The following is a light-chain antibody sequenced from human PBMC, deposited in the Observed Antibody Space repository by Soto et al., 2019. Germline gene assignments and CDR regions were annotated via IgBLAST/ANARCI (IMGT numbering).Light chain of an antibody. CDR2: KGT. Sequence: QSALAQPASVSGSPGQSITISCTGTSSDVGAYDSVSWYQQHPHKAPQVIIYKGTQRPSGVSNRFSGSTSGNAASLTLSGIQADDEADYFCCSSAPASTYVFGTGTKRTVL. CDR3: CSSAPASTYV. J-gene: IGLJ1*01. CDR1: SSDVGAYDS. V-gene: IGLV2-23*01.